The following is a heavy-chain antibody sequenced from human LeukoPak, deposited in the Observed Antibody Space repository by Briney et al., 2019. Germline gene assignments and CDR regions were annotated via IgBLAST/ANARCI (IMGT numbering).Heavy chain of an antibody. J-gene: IGHJ4*02. Sequence: SGPTLVNPTQTLTLTCTFSGFSLSTSGVGVGWIRQPPGKALERPALIYWDDDKRYSPSLKSRLTITKDTSKNQVVLTMTNMDPVDTATYYCAHRRGDDYGDYFDYWGQGTLVIVSS. CDR2: IYWDDDK. V-gene: IGHV2-5*02. CDR3: AHRRGDDYGDYFDY. D-gene: IGHD4-17*01. CDR1: GFSLSTSGVG.